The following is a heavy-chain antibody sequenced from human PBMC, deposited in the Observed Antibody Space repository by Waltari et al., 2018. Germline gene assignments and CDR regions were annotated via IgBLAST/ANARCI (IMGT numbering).Heavy chain of an antibody. CDR1: GGSIRSYY. Sequence: QVQLQESGPGLVKPSETLSLTCSVSGGSIRSYYWNWIRQPAGKGLEWIGRIYGSGSTYYNPSLRSRGTMAVDTSRNQFFLKLNSVTAADTAVYFCARKALGGFGEFNYFDPWGQGILVTVSS. V-gene: IGHV4-4*07. J-gene: IGHJ5*02. CDR2: IYGSGST. D-gene: IGHD3-10*01. CDR3: ARKALGGFGEFNYFDP.